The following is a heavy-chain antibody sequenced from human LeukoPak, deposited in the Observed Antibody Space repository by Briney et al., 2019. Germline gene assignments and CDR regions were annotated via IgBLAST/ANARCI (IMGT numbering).Heavy chain of an antibody. CDR2: IYYSGST. CDR1: GGSTSSYY. V-gene: IGHV4-59*01. D-gene: IGHD6-13*01. J-gene: IGHJ6*02. CDR3: ARTSPGQQLVSLYYYYGMDV. Sequence: SETLSLTCTVSGGSTSSYYWNWIRQPPGKGLEWIGYIYYSGSTNYNPSLKSRVTISVDTSKNQFSLKLSSVTAADTAVYYCARTSPGQQLVSLYYYYGMDVWGQGTTVTVSS.